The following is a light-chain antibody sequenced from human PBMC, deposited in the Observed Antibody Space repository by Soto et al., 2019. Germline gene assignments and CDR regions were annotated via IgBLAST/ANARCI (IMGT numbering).Light chain of an antibody. CDR2: DAS. CDR3: QQRSNWPRYT. J-gene: IGKJ2*01. V-gene: IGKV3-11*01. CDR1: QSVSSY. Sequence: EIVLTQSPATLSLSPGERATLSCRASQSVSSYLAWYQQKPGQAPRLLIYDASNRATGIPARFSGSGSGTDSTLTISSLEPEYVAVYYCQQRSNWPRYTFGQGTKLEIK.